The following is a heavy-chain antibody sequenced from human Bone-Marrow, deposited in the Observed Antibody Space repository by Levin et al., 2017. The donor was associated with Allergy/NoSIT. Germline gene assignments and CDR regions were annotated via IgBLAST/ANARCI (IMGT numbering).Heavy chain of an antibody. V-gene: IGHV3-23*01. CDR2: ISGGGGST. D-gene: IGHD5-12*01. CDR1: GFTFSSYA. Sequence: GGSLRLSCAASGFTFSSYAMSWVRQAPGKGLEWVSGISGGGGSTNYADSVKGRFTISRDNSKNTLYVQMNSLRAEDTAVYYCAKDYGATIRYFDYWGHGTLVTVSS. CDR3: AKDYGATIRYFDY. J-gene: IGHJ4*01.